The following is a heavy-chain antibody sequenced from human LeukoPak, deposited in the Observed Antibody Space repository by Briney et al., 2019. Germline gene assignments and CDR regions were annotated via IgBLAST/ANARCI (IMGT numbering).Heavy chain of an antibody. Sequence: SQTLSLTCAISGDRVSSNSAAWNRIRQSPSRGLEWLGRTYYRSKWYNDYAVFVKSRITINPDTSKNQFSLQLNSVTPEDTAVYYCARDGPAAGSYYYYYGMDVWGQGTTVTVS. CDR1: GDRVSSNSAA. J-gene: IGHJ6*02. CDR3: ARDGPAAGSYYYYYGMDV. CDR2: TYYRSKWYN. V-gene: IGHV6-1*01. D-gene: IGHD6-13*01.